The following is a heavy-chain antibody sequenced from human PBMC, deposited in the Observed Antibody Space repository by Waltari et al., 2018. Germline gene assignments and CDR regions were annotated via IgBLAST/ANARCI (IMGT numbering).Heavy chain of an antibody. CDR1: GFRFSDYW. CDR3: ARKGGRGYTYGPFYYDS. Sequence: EVQLVEARGDIVQPGGSLRLSCAASGFRFSDYWMHWVRQVPGKGLVWVLGINSDGSSISYSDSVKGRFTISRDNSKNMLYLQLNSLRAEDTAVYYCARKGGRGYTYGPFYYDSWGQGTLVTVSS. J-gene: IGHJ4*02. V-gene: IGHV3-74*01. CDR2: INSDGSSI. D-gene: IGHD5-18*01.